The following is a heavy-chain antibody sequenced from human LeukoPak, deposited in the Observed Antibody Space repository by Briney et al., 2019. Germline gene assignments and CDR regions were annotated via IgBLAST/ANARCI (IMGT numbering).Heavy chain of an antibody. CDR3: ARDWPDYGDYDPFFDY. Sequence: PGGSLRLSCAASGFTFSSYWMSWVRQAPGKGLEWVANIKQDGSEKYYVDSVKGRFTISRDNAKNSLYLQMNSLRAEDTAVYYCARDWPDYGDYDPFFDYWGQGTLVTVSS. J-gene: IGHJ4*02. CDR1: GFTFSSYW. CDR2: IKQDGSEK. V-gene: IGHV3-7*01. D-gene: IGHD4-17*01.